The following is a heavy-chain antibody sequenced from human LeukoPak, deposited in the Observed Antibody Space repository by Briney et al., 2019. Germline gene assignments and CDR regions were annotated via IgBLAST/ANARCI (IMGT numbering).Heavy chain of an antibody. CDR3: ARDPLTYYYGSGSQSFDY. CDR1: GFTFSSYA. J-gene: IGHJ4*02. D-gene: IGHD3-10*01. Sequence: GRSLRLSCAASGFTFSSYAMHWVRQAPGKGLEWVAVISYDGSNKYYADSVKGRFTISRDNSKNTLYLQMNSLRAEDTAVYYCARDPLTYYYGSGSQSFDYWSQGTLVTVSS. CDR2: ISYDGSNK. V-gene: IGHV3-30*04.